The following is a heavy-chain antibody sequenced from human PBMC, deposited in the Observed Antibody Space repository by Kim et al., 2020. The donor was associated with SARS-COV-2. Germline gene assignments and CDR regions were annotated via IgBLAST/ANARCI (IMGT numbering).Heavy chain of an antibody. Sequence: SSSYIYYADSRKGRFTISRDNAKNSLYLQMNSLRAEDTAVYYCVRDQLGDWGQGTLVTVSS. CDR2: SSSYI. D-gene: IGHD3-10*01. CDR3: VRDQLGD. J-gene: IGHJ4*02. V-gene: IGHV3-21*01.